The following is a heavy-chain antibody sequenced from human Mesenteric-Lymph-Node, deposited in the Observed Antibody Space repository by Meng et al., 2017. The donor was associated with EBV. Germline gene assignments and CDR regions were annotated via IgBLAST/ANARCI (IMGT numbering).Heavy chain of an antibody. V-gene: IGHV3-23*04. Sequence: LGGSGGGVVQPGGPLRLSCAASGFTFGSYAMSWVRQAPGKGLEWISAISGSGGSTFYADSVKGRFTISRDNSKNTLYLQMNSLRAEDTAVYYCAKDVLGDYWGQGTLVTVSS. CDR2: ISGSGGST. CDR3: AKDVLGDY. D-gene: IGHD3-10*02. CDR1: GFTFGSYA. J-gene: IGHJ4*02.